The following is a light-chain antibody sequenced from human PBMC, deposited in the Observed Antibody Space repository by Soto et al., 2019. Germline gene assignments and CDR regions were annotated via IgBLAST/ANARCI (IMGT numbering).Light chain of an antibody. Sequence: DIVMTQSPDSLAVSLGERATINCKSSRNLLYSSNSKNYLAWYQQKPGQPPNLLIYWASTRESGVPDRFSGSRSGTDFTLTISSLQAEDVAVYYCQQYYDTPTFGQGTKVEIK. J-gene: IGKJ1*01. CDR3: QQYYDTPT. CDR1: RNLLYSSNSKNY. CDR2: WAS. V-gene: IGKV4-1*01.